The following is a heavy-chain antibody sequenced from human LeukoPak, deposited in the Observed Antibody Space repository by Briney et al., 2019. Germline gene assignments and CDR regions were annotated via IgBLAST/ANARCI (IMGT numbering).Heavy chain of an antibody. CDR2: IYYSGST. CDR3: AGDYGSGSYRFDY. D-gene: IGHD3-10*01. CDR1: GDSISSYS. Sequence: KPSETLSLTCTVSGDSISSYSWSWVRQPPGRGLEWIGYIYYSGSTTYNPSLKSRLTMSLDTSNNQFSLKLSSVTAADTAVYYCAGDYGSGSYRFDYWGQGTLVTVSS. V-gene: IGHV4-59*12. J-gene: IGHJ4*02.